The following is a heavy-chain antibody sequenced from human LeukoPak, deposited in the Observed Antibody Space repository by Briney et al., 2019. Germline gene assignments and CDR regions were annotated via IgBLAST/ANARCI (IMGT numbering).Heavy chain of an antibody. Sequence: GASVKVSCKASGYTFTGYYMHWVRQAPGQGLEWMGWINPNSGGTNYAQKFQGRVTMTRDTSISTAYMELSRLRSDDTAVYYCARDIGSGWYAPRAFDIWGQGTMVTVSS. V-gene: IGHV1-2*02. J-gene: IGHJ3*02. D-gene: IGHD6-19*01. CDR3: ARDIGSGWYAPRAFDI. CDR2: INPNSGGT. CDR1: GYTFTGYY.